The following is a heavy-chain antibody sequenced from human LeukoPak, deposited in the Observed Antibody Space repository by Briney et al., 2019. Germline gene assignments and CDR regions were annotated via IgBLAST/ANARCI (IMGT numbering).Heavy chain of an antibody. CDR1: GYTLTELS. CDR2: FDPEGGET. J-gene: IGHJ4*02. Sequence: ASVKVSCKVSGYTLTELSMHWVRQAPGKGLEWMGGFDPEGGETIYAQKFQGRVTKTEDTSTDTAYMELSSLRSEDTAVYYCATDRKWELVPFDYWGQGTLVTVSS. CDR3: ATDRKWELVPFDY. D-gene: IGHD1-26*01. V-gene: IGHV1-24*01.